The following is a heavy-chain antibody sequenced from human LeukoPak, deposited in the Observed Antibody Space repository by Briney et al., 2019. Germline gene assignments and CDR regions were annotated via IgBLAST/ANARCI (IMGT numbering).Heavy chain of an antibody. J-gene: IGHJ5*02. D-gene: IGHD3-16*01. Sequence: SETLSLTCTVSGASITSYYWTWIRQPPGKGLEWLGHIYYTGTTNYNPSLKSRVTISVDTSKNQFSLRLTSVTAADTAVYFCPRLGSGLNWFDPWGQGTLVTVSS. CDR2: IYYTGTT. V-gene: IGHV4-59*01. CDR1: GASITSYY. CDR3: PRLGSGLNWFDP.